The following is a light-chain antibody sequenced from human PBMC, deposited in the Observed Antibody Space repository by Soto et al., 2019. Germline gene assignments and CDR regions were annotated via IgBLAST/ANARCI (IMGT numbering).Light chain of an antibody. CDR2: DAS. J-gene: IGKJ5*01. CDR3: QQYENLPT. V-gene: IGKV1-33*01. CDR1: QNINNY. Sequence: IQMTPSPSSLPASVGDTATITCQASQNINNYLNWYQQKPGRAPKLLIYDASNLEAGVPSRFRGSGSGTDFTFTISRLQPEDIATYYCQQYENLPTFGQGTRLEI.